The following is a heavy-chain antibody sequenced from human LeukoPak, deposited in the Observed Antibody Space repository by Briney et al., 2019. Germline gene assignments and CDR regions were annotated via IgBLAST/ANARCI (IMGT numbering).Heavy chain of an antibody. CDR2: IYYSGST. Sequence: PSETLSLTCTVSGGPISSSSYYWGWIRQPPGKGLEWIGSIYYSGSTYYNPSLKSRVTISVDTSKNQFSLKLSSVTAADTAVYYCARRYTRAGYFDYWGQGTLVTVSS. D-gene: IGHD1-14*01. V-gene: IGHV4-39*01. CDR1: GGPISSSSYY. J-gene: IGHJ4*02. CDR3: ARRYTRAGYFDY.